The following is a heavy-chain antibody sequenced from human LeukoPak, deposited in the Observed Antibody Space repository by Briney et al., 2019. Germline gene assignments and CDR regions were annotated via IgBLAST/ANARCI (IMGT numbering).Heavy chain of an antibody. CDR3: ARHLLSFGVGYDLDY. D-gene: IGHD5-12*01. CDR2: IYPGDSDT. CDR1: GYSFTSYW. Sequence: GESLKISCKGSGYSFTSYWIGWVRQMPGKGLEWMGIIYPGDSDTRYSPSFQGQVTISADKSISTAYLQWSSLKASDTAMYYCARHLLSFGVGYDLDYRGQGTLVTVSS. J-gene: IGHJ4*02. V-gene: IGHV5-51*01.